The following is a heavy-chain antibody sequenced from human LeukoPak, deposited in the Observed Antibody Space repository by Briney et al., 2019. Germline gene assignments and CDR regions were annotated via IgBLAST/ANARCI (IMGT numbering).Heavy chain of an antibody. CDR1: GYSFTSYW. J-gene: IGHJ4*02. Sequence: GESLKISCKGSGYSFTSYWIGWVRQMPGKGLEWMGIIYPGDPDTRYSPSFQGQVTISADKSISTAYLQWSSLKASDTAMYYCARQYYYDSSGYLGGYWGQGTLVTVSS. CDR3: ARQYYYDSSGYLGGY. CDR2: IYPGDPDT. D-gene: IGHD3-22*01. V-gene: IGHV5-51*01.